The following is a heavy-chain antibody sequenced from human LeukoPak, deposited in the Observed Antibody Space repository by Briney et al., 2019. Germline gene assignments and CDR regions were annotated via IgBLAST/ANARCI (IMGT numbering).Heavy chain of an antibody. J-gene: IGHJ6*02. D-gene: IGHD3-9*01. CDR2: ISAYNGNT. CDR3: ARDGGILTGYHLDGMDV. CDR1: GGTFSSYA. Sequence: ASVKVSCKASGGTFSSYAISWVRQAPGQGLEWMGWISAYNGNTNCAQKLQGRVTMTTDTSTSTAYMELRSLRSDDTAVYYCARDGGILTGYHLDGMDVWGQGTTVTVSS. V-gene: IGHV1-18*01.